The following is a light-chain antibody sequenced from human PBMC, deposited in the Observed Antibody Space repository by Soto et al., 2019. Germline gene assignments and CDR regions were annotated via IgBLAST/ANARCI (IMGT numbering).Light chain of an antibody. J-gene: IGLJ3*02. CDR3: NSYAGSNNWV. Sequence: QSVLTQPPSASGSPGQSVTISCTGTSSDVGGYNYVSWYQQHPGKAPKLMIYEVSKRPSGVPDRFSGSKSGNTASLTVSGLQAEDEADHYYNSYAGSNNWVFGGGTKLTVL. CDR2: EVS. CDR1: SSDVGGYNY. V-gene: IGLV2-8*01.